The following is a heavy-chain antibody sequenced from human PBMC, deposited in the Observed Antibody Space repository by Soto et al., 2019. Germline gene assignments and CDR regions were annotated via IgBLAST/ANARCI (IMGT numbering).Heavy chain of an antibody. Sequence: PSETLSLTCAVYGGSFSGYYWSWIRQPPGKGLEWIGEINHSGSTNYNPSLKSRVTISVYTSKNQFSLKLSSVTAADTAVYYCARRRGYSGPGYFDYWGQGTLVTVSS. V-gene: IGHV4-34*01. CDR3: ARRRGYSGPGYFDY. J-gene: IGHJ4*02. CDR2: INHSGST. D-gene: IGHD5-12*01. CDR1: GGSFSGYY.